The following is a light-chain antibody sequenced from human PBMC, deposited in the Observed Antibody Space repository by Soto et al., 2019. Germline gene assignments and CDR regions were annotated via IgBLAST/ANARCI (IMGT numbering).Light chain of an antibody. CDR2: RAS. V-gene: IGKV4-1*01. CDR1: QNVLYSSNNKNY. CDR3: QQYYNIPHT. J-gene: IGKJ4*01. Sequence: DIVMTQSPDSLAVSLGERATINCKSSQNVLYSSNNKNYLAWYQQKPGEPPKLLIYRASTRESGVPDRFNSSGYGTDFTLTINSLQAEDVAVYYCQQYYNIPHTFGGATKMEIK.